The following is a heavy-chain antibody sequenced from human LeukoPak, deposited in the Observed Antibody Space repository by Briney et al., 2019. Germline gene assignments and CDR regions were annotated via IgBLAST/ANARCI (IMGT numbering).Heavy chain of an antibody. Sequence: SETLSLTCPVSGGSISSYYWSWIRQPPGKGLEWIGYIYYSGSTNYNPSLKSRVTISVDTSKNQFSLKLSSVTAADTAVYYCARGWGYFDYWGQGTLVTVSS. CDR2: IYYSGST. V-gene: IGHV4-59*08. J-gene: IGHJ4*02. CDR1: GGSISSYY. CDR3: ARGWGYFDY. D-gene: IGHD6-19*01.